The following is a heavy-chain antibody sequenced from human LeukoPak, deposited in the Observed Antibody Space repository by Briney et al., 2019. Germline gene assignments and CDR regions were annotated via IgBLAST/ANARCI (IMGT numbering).Heavy chain of an antibody. CDR1: GGSISSHY. J-gene: IGHJ4*02. CDR2: IYYSGST. V-gene: IGHV4-59*11. Sequence: SETLSLTCTVSGGSISSHYWSWIRQPPGKGLEWIGYIYYSGSTNYNPSLKSRVTISVDTPKNQFSLKLSSVTAADTAVYYCARGETTVFDYWGQGTLVTVSS. CDR3: ARGETTVFDY. D-gene: IGHD4-11*01.